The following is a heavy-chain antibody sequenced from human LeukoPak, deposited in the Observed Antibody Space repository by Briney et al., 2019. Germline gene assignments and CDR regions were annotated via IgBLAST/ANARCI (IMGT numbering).Heavy chain of an antibody. V-gene: IGHV4-59*01. CDR2: IYYSGSP. J-gene: IGHJ6*03. CDR1: GGSISSYY. Sequence: SETLSLTCTVPGGSISSYYWSWIRQPPGKGLEWIGYIYYSGSPNYNPSLKSRVTISVDTSKNQFSLKLSSVTAADTAVYYCAREVDYYGSGSDNYYYYYMDVWGKGTTVTVSS. D-gene: IGHD3-10*01. CDR3: AREVDYYGSGSDNYYYYYMDV.